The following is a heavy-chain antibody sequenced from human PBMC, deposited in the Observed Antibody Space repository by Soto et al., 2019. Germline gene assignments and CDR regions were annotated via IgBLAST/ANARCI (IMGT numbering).Heavy chain of an antibody. CDR3: ARARGMTTEVNYYYYGMDV. D-gene: IGHD4-4*01. V-gene: IGHV4-4*02. CDR1: CGSISSSNW. CDR2: IYHSGST. Sequence: LSLTCAVSCGSISSSNWCSWVREPPGKGLEWIGEIYHSGSTNYNPSLKSRVTISVDKSKNQFSLKLSSVTAADTAVYYCARARGMTTEVNYYYYGMDVWGQGTTVTVSS. J-gene: IGHJ6*02.